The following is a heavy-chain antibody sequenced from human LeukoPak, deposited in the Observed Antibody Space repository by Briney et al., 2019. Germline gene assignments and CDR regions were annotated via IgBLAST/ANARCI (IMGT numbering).Heavy chain of an antibody. V-gene: IGHV3-20*04. CDR1: GFNFANYY. CDR3: ARSYAFRYEVFDL. D-gene: IGHD2-15*01. J-gene: IGHJ4*02. CDR2: INWSGSYT. Sequence: PGGSLRLSCPASGFNFANYYMAWVRQGPGKGLEWVSEINWSGSYTGHADSVQGRFTTSRDNAKSSLYLEMSNLRVEDTALYYCARSYAFRYEVFDLWGPGTLVTVSS.